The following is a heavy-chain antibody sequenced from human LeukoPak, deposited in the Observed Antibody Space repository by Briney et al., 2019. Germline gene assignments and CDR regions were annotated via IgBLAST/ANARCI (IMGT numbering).Heavy chain of an antibody. V-gene: IGHV3-21*01. CDR3: ARAPSRYCSGGSCYGNA. J-gene: IGHJ4*02. Sequence: PGGSLRLSCAASGFTFSGYSMNWVRQAPGKGLEWVSSISSSSSYIYYADSVKGRFTISRDNAKNSLYLQMNSLRAEDTAVYYCARAPSRYCSGGSCYGNAWGQGTLVTVSS. CDR1: GFTFSGYS. D-gene: IGHD2-15*01. CDR2: ISSSSSYI.